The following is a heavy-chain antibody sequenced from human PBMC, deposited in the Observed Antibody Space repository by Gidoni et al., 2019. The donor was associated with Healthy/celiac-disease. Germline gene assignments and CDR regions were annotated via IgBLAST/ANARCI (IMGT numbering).Heavy chain of an antibody. D-gene: IGHD2-21*02. CDR3: ARDCGGDCYSLSGAFDI. CDR1: GYTFTSYG. Sequence: QVQLVQSGAEVTKPGASVKVSCKASGYTFTSYGISWVRQAPGQGLEWMGWISAYNGNTNYAQKLQGRVTMTTDTSTSTAYMELRSLRSDDTAVYYCARDCGGDCYSLSGAFDIWGQGTMVTVSS. V-gene: IGHV1-18*01. CDR2: ISAYNGNT. J-gene: IGHJ3*02.